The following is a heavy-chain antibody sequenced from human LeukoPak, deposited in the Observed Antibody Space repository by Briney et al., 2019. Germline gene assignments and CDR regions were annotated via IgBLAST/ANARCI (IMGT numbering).Heavy chain of an antibody. J-gene: IGHJ4*02. CDR3: ARDQEGFDY. V-gene: IGHV1-46*01. CDR2: IYPRDGST. CDR1: GYTFTSNY. Sequence: ASVKVSCTASGYTFTSNYIHWVRQAPGQGLEWMGMIYPRDGSTSYAQKFQGRVTVTRDTSTSTVHVELSGLRSEDTAVYYCARDQEGFDYWGQGTLVTVSS.